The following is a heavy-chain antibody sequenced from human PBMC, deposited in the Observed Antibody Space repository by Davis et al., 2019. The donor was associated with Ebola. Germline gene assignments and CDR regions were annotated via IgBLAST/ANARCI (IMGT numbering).Heavy chain of an antibody. CDR3: AKDFRGYMDV. V-gene: IGHV3-30*02. Sequence: PGGSLRLSCAASGFTFSSYSMNWVRQAPGKGLEWVAFIRYDGSNKYYADSVKGRFTISRDNSKNTLYLQMNSLRPDDTTVYYCAKDFRGYMDVWGKGTTVTVSS. CDR1: GFTFSSYS. CDR2: IRYDGSNK. J-gene: IGHJ6*03. D-gene: IGHD3-10*01.